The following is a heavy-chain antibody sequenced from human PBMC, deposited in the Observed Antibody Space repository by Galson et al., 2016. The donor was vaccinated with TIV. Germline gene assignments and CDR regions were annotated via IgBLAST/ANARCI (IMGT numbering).Heavy chain of an antibody. CDR3: ARTGANTLYSGGYGDDDGFDF. CDR1: GFTSSNYG. J-gene: IGHJ3*01. CDR2: IWYDGTNT. D-gene: IGHD1-26*01. Sequence: SLRLSCAASGFTSSNYGMHWVRQAPGKGLEWVAVIWYDGTNTHYADSVKGRFTNSKDHSENTLNLQMNTLRAEDTAVYYCARTGANTLYSGGYGDDDGFDFWGQGTMVTVSS. V-gene: IGHV3-33*08.